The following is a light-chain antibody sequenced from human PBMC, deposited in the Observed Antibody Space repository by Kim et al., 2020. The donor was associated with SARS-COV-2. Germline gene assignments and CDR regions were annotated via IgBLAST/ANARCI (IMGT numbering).Light chain of an antibody. CDR2: DVS. V-gene: IGLV2-14*03. CDR3: SSYTTCGVE. CDR1: SSDIGSNNY. J-gene: IGLJ2*01. Sequence: QSALTQPASVSGSPGQAITISCTGTSSDIGSNNYVSWYQQHPGKVPKLMIYDVSDRPSGVSNRFSGSKSGNTASLSISGLQAEVEADYYCSSYTTCGVEFGGGTKLTFL.